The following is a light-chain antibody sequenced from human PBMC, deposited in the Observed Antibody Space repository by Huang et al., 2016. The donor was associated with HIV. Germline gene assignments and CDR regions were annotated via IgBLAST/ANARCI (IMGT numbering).Light chain of an antibody. CDR1: QDIRNY. J-gene: IGKJ4*01. CDR2: DAS. V-gene: IGKV1-33*01. CDR3: QQYDNLPPALT. Sequence: DIQMTQSPSSLSASVGDRVTITCQASQDIRNYLNWYQQKPGKAPTLLIYDASNLEIGVPSRFSGSGSGTYFTFTISSLQPEDIATYYCQQYDNLPPALTFGGGTKVEIQ.